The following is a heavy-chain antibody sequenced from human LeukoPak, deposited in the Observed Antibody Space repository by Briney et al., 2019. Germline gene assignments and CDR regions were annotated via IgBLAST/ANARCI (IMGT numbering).Heavy chain of an antibody. CDR3: AREAAGTFDY. CDR2: ITNDGSST. D-gene: IGHD6-13*01. CDR1: GLTFSSHW. Sequence: GGSLRLSCAASGLTFSSHWMHWVRQAPGKGLVWVSRITNDGSSTTYADSVKGRFTISRDNAKNMLYLQVNSLRAEDTAVYYCAREAAGTFDYWGQGTLVTVSS. J-gene: IGHJ4*02. V-gene: IGHV3-74*01.